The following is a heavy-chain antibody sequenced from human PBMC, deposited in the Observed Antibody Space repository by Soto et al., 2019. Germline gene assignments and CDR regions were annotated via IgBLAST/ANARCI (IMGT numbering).Heavy chain of an antibody. CDR1: GDSISRYY. CDR3: ATMGTPATGLYYFDY. J-gene: IGHJ4*02. CDR2: ISYSGST. D-gene: IGHD1-7*01. V-gene: IGHV4-30-4*01. Sequence: SETLSLTCTVSGDSISRYYWSWIRQPPGKGLEWIGFISYSGSTYYNASLKSRVTISVDTSKNQFSLNLSFVTAADTAVYYCATMGTPATGLYYFDYWGQGTLVTVSS.